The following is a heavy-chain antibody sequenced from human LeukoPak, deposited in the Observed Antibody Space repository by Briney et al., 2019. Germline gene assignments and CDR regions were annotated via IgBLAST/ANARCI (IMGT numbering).Heavy chain of an antibody. J-gene: IGHJ3*02. CDR2: IIPIFGTA. D-gene: IGHD1-26*01. V-gene: IGHV1-69*05. CDR1: GGTFISYA. Sequence: SVKVSCKASGGTFISYAISGVRQAPGQGLEWMGRIIPIFGTANYAQKFQGRVTITTDESTSTAYMELSSLRSEDTAVYYCATIPGRRPRGVDDAFDIWGQGTMVTVSS. CDR3: ATIPGRRPRGVDDAFDI.